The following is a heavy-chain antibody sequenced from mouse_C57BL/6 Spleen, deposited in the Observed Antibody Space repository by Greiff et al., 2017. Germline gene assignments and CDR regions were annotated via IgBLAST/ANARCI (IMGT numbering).Heavy chain of an antibody. V-gene: IGHV1-50*01. CDR2: IDPSDSYT. D-gene: IGHD1-1*01. J-gene: IGHJ3*01. CDR3: AREENFYGSSSAY. CDR1: GYTFTSYW. Sequence: QVQLQQPGAELVKPGASVKLSCKASGYTFTSYWMQWVKQRPGQGLEWIGEIDPSDSYTNYNQKFEGKATLTVDTSSSTAYMQLSSLTSEDSAVYYCAREENFYGSSSAYWGQGTLVTVST.